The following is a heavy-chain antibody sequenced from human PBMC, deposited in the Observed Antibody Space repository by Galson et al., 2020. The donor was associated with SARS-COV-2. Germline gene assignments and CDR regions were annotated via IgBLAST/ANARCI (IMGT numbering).Heavy chain of an antibody. CDR2: INPKSGGT. V-gene: IGHV1-2*02. D-gene: IGHD3-9*01. J-gene: IGHJ6*04. Sequence: ASVKVSCKASGYTFTDYYIHWVRQAPGQGLEWMGWINPKSGGTNYAQKLEGRVTMTRDTSITQAYMELRRLRADDTAVYYCARLRYYDVLTGYIVDVWGKGTMVTVSS. CDR1: GYTFTDYY. CDR3: ARLRYYDVLTGYIVDV.